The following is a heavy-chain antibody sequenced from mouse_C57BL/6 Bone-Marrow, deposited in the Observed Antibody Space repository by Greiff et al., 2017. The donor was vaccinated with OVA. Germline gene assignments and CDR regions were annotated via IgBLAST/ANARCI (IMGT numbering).Heavy chain of an antibody. J-gene: IGHJ4*01. CDR3: TFYYGSSPYYAMDY. V-gene: IGHV6-3*01. D-gene: IGHD1-1*01. CDR2: IRLKSDNYAT. Sequence: EVHLVESGGGLVQPGGSMKLSCVASGFTFSNYWMNWVRQSPEKGLEWVAQIRLKSDNYATHYAESVKGRFTISRDDSKSSVYLQMNNLRAEDTGIYYCTFYYGSSPYYAMDYWGQGTSVTVSS. CDR1: GFTFSNYW.